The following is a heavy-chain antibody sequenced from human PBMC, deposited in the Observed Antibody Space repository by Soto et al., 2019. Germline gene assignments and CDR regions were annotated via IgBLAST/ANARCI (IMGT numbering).Heavy chain of an antibody. V-gene: IGHV4-4*02. CDR2: IYHSGST. J-gene: IGHJ3*02. Sequence: SETLSLTCAVSGASVISTKWWSWVRQSPGEGLEWIGEIYHSGSTNYNPSLKSRVTISVDKSKNQFSLKLSSVTAADTAVYYCARVMITFGGVIVTSMGAFDIWGQGTMVTVSS. D-gene: IGHD3-16*02. CDR1: GASVISTKW. CDR3: ARVMITFGGVIVTSMGAFDI.